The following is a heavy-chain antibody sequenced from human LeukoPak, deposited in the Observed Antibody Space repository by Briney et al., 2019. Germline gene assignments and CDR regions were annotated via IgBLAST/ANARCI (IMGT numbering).Heavy chain of an antibody. Sequence: ASVKVSCKASGYTFTGYYMHWVRQAPGQGLEWMGWINPNSGGTNYAQKFQGRVTMTRDTSISTAYMELSRLRSDDTAVYYCARVKALVLRYFDWPRRDAFDIWGQGTMATVSS. CDR2: INPNSGGT. V-gene: IGHV1-2*02. D-gene: IGHD3-9*01. CDR1: GYTFTGYY. CDR3: ARVKALVLRYFDWPRRDAFDI. J-gene: IGHJ3*02.